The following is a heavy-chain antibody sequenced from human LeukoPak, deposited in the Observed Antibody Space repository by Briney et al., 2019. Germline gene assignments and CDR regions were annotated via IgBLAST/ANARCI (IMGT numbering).Heavy chain of an antibody. CDR2: IKQDESEK. V-gene: IGHV3-7*01. D-gene: IGHD2-21*02. CDR3: AREELNCGGDCFQH. J-gene: IGHJ4*02. Sequence: HPGGSLRLSCAPSGLTFSNAWMSWVRQAPGEGLECVASIKQDESEKYYVDSVKGRFTISRDNAQNSLYLQMNSLRGEDTAVYYCAREELNCGGDCFQHWGQGTLVTVSS. CDR1: GLTFSNAW.